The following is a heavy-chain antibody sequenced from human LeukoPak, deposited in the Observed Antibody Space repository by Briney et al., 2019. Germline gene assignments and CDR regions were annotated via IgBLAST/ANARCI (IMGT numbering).Heavy chain of an antibody. CDR1: GGSFSGYY. Sequence: SETLSLTCAVYGGSFSGYYWSWIRQPPGKGLEWIGEINHSGSTNYNPSLKSRVTISVDTSKNQFSLKLSSVTAADTAVYYCARAGTTNEVDYWGQGTLVTVSS. CDR3: ARAGTTNEVDY. J-gene: IGHJ4*02. CDR2: INHSGST. D-gene: IGHD1-7*01. V-gene: IGHV4-34*01.